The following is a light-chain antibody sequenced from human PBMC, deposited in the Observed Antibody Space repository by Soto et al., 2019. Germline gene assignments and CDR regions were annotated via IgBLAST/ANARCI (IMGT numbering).Light chain of an antibody. CDR3: QQYGRSPPFT. CDR1: QSVSSTY. CDR2: GAS. J-gene: IGKJ2*01. V-gene: IGKV3-20*01. Sequence: EIVLTQSPGTLSLSPGERATLSCRASQSVSSTYIAWYQQNPGQAPRLLIYGASSRATGIPDRFSGSGSGTDFTLTISRLEPEDFAVYFCQQYGRSPPFTFGQGTEVEIK.